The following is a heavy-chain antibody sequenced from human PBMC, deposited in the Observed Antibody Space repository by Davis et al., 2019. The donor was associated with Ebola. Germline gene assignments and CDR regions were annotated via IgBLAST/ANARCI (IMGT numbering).Heavy chain of an antibody. Sequence: SETLSLTCTVSGGSVSSGSYYWSWIRQPPGKGLEWIGYIYYSGSTNYNPSLKSRVTISVDTSKNQFSLKLSSVTAADTAVYYCARVGGTYDSSGYYPEYFQHWGQGTLVTVSS. V-gene: IGHV4-61*01. CDR3: ARVGGTYDSSGYYPEYFQH. D-gene: IGHD3-22*01. CDR2: IYYSGST. J-gene: IGHJ1*01. CDR1: GGSVSSGSYY.